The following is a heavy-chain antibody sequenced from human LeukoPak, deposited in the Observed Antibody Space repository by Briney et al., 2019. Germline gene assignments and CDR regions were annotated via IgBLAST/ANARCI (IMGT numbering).Heavy chain of an antibody. Sequence: ASVKVSCKASTYTFTGYYMHWVRQAPGQGLEWMGWINPNRGGTNYAQKFQGRVTMTRDTSISTAYMELSRLRSDDTAVYYCARDEHCSGGSCYSSNWFDPWGQGTLVTVSS. CDR1: TYTFTGYY. CDR3: ARDEHCSGGSCYSSNWFDP. D-gene: IGHD2-15*01. J-gene: IGHJ5*02. V-gene: IGHV1-2*02. CDR2: INPNRGGT.